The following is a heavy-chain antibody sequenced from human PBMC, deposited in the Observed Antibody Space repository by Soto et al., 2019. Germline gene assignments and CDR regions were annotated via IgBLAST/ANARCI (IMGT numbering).Heavy chain of an antibody. Sequence: GGSLRLSCAASGFTFSSYGMHWVRQAPGKGLEWVAVIWYDGSNKYYADSVKGRFTISRDNSKNTLYLQMNSLRAEDTAVYYCARLRGLYYYYMDVWGKGTTVTVSS. CDR3: ARLRGLYYYYMDV. CDR1: GFTFSSYG. D-gene: IGHD3-16*01. CDR2: IWYDGSNK. J-gene: IGHJ6*03. V-gene: IGHV3-33*01.